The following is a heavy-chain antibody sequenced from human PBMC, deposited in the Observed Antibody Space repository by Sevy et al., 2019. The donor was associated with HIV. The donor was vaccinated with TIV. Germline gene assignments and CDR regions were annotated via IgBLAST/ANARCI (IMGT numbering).Heavy chain of an antibody. V-gene: IGHV1-18*01. CDR3: VRAYCSGGRCYSGAY. D-gene: IGHD2-15*01. Sequence: ASVKVSCKTSGYTFTGYKITWVRQAPGQGLEWMGWVSAHNGDTNYAQRFRGRVTMTTDTSTSTAYMDLRSLRSDDTAVYYCVRAYCSGGRCYSGAYWGQGTLVTVSS. CDR1: GYTFTGYK. CDR2: VSAHNGDT. J-gene: IGHJ4*02.